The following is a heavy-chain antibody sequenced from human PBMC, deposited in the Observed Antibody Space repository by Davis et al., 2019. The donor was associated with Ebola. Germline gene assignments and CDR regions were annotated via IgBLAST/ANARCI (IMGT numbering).Heavy chain of an antibody. CDR1: GFTFSSYS. V-gene: IGHV3-21*01. CDR3: ARDLIRGSTSIFDY. CDR2: ISSSSSYI. D-gene: IGHD2-2*01. Sequence: GGSLRLSCAASGFTFSSYSMNWVRQAPGKGLEWVSSISSSSSYIYYADSVKGRFTISRDNAKNSLYLQMNSLRAEDTAVYYCARDLIRGSTSIFDYWGQGTLVTVSS. J-gene: IGHJ4*02.